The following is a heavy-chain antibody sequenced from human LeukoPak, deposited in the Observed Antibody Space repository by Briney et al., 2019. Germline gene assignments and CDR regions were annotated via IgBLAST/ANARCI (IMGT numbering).Heavy chain of an antibody. Sequence: GGSLRLSCAASGFTFSSYGMHWVRQAPGKGLEWVAVIWYDGSNKYYADSVKGRFTISRDNSKDTLYLQMNSLRAEDTAVYYCARDRKIFGVVINHYGMDVWGQGTTVTVSS. CDR3: ARDRKIFGVVINHYGMDV. V-gene: IGHV3-33*01. J-gene: IGHJ6*02. CDR2: IWYDGSNK. CDR1: GFTFSSYG. D-gene: IGHD3-3*01.